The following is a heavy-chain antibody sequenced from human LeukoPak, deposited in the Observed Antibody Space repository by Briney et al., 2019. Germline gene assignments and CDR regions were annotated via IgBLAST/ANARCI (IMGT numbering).Heavy chain of an antibody. CDR3: AKKYYDILTGYLLAGDGMDV. J-gene: IGHJ6*02. V-gene: IGHV3-30*18. Sequence: GGSLRLSCAASGFTFSSYGMHWVRQAPGKGLEWVAVISYDGSNKYYADSVKGRFTISRDNSKNTLYLQMNSLRAEDTAVYYCAKKYYDILTGYLLAGDGMDVWGQGTTVTVSS. D-gene: IGHD3-9*01. CDR1: GFTFSSYG. CDR2: ISYDGSNK.